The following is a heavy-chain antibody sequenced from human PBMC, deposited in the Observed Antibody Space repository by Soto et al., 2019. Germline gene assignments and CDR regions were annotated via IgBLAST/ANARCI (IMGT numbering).Heavy chain of an antibody. V-gene: IGHV2-5*02. CDR1: GFSLSTSGVG. D-gene: IGHD5-12*01. J-gene: IGHJ6*02. Sequence: QITLKESGPTLVKPTQTLTLTCTFSGFSLSTSGVGVGWIRQPPGKALEWLALIYWDDDKRYSPSLKSRLTIXXDXSXNQVVLTLTNMDPVDTATYYCAHRFSTRNYYYGMDVWGQGTTVTVSS. CDR3: AHRFSTRNYYYGMDV. CDR2: IYWDDDK.